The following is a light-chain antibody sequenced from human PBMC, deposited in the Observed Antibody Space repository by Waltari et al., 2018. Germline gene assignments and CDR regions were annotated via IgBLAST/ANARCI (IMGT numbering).Light chain of an antibody. CDR2: DAS. CDR3: QQRSSLLPVT. J-gene: IGKJ4*01. CDR1: QNVDNY. V-gene: IGKV3-11*01. Sequence: EIVLTQSPGTVSLSPGERATLSCRASQNVDNYVAWYQRRPGQTPKLLIYDASNRATGVPARFSGSGSGTDFTLTISGLEPEDFAVYYCQQRSSLLPVTFGGGTKVEIK.